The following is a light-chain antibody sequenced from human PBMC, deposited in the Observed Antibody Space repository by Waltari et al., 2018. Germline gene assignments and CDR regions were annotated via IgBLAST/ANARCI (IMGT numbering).Light chain of an antibody. J-gene: IGLJ1*01. CDR2: SNN. Sequence: QSVLTQPPSASGTPGQRVTIPCSGSSPNIGSNTLNWYQQFPGTAPKLLIYSNNQRPSGVPDRFSGSKSGTSASLAISGLQSEDEADYYCAAWDDSLNGRVFGTGTKVTVL. V-gene: IGLV1-44*01. CDR3: AAWDDSLNGRV. CDR1: SPNIGSNT.